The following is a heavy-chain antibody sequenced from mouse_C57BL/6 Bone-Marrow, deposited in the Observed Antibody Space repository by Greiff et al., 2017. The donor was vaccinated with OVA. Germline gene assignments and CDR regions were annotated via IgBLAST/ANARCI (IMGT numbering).Heavy chain of an antibody. V-gene: IGHV2-9-1*01. CDR1: GFSLTSYA. CDR3: ARRGITTVVGAMDY. J-gene: IGHJ4*01. Sequence: VQRVESGPGLVAPSQSLSITCTVSGFSLTSYAISWVRQPPGKGLEWLGVIWTGGGTNYNSALKSRLSISKDNSKSQVFLKMNSLQTDDTARYYCARRGITTVVGAMDYWGQGTSVTVSS. CDR2: IWTGGGT. D-gene: IGHD1-1*01.